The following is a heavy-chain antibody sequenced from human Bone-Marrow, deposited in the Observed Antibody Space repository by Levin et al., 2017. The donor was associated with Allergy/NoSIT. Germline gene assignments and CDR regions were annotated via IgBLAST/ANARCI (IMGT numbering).Heavy chain of an antibody. CDR2: ISWNSGSR. CDR3: ARDKRAATPYYRDD. V-gene: IGHV3-9*01. D-gene: IGHD2-15*01. J-gene: IGHJ1*01. CDR1: GFTFDDYA. Sequence: PGGSLRLSCAASGFTFDDYAMHWVRQAPGKGREWVSGISWNSGSRGHADSVEGRFTISRDNAKNSPYLQMNSLRPEDTALYYCARDKRAATPYYRDDWGQGALFTVSS.